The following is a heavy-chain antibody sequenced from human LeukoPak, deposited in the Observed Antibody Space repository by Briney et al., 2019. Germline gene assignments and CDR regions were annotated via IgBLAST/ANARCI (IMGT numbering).Heavy chain of an antibody. CDR2: ISSSSTI. V-gene: IGHV3-48*04. CDR1: GFTFSSYS. D-gene: IGHD3-10*01. CDR3: GVWFGELLG. Sequence: PGGSLRLSCAASGFTFSSYSMNWVRQAPGKGLEWVSYISSSSTIYYADSVKGRFTISRDNAKNSLYLQMNSLRAEDTAVYYCGVWFGELLGWGQGTLVTVSS. J-gene: IGHJ4*02.